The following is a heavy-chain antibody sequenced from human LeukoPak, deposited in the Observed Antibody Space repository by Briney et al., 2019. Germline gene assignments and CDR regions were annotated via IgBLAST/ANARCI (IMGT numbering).Heavy chain of an antibody. CDR3: ARKGYDFWSGYYSYYYYYYMDV. J-gene: IGHJ6*03. Sequence: GASVKVSCKASGYTFTSYDINWVRQAPGRGLEWMGWMNPNSGNTGYAQKFQGRVTITRNTSISTAYMELSSLRSEDTAVYYCARKGYDFWSGYYSYYYYYYMDVWGKGTTVTVSS. CDR2: MNPNSGNT. CDR1: GYTFTSYD. D-gene: IGHD3-3*01. V-gene: IGHV1-8*03.